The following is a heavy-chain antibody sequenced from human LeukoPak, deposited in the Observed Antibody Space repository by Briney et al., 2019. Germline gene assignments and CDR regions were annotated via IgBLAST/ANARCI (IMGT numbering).Heavy chain of an antibody. J-gene: IGHJ4*02. D-gene: IGHD6-19*01. CDR1: GYSFTNNW. CDR3: ARGXGWADY. V-gene: IGHV5-10-1*01. Sequence: GESLKISCKGSGYSFTNNWITWVRQMPGKGLEWMGRIDPSDSYTNYSPSFQGHVTISADKSISTAYLQWSSLKASDTAMYYCARGXGWADYWGQGTLVTXSS. CDR2: IDPSDSYT.